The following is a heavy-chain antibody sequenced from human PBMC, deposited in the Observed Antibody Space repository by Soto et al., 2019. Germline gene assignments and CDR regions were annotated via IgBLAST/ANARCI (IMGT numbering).Heavy chain of an antibody. Sequence: ASVKVSCKASGYTFTSDGISWVRQAPGQGLEWMGMINPSGGSTSNARNFQGRVIMTRDTSTSTVYLELSSLRSEDTAVYYCARSLPPYTNSWAYCYYALDVWGQGTTVTVSS. D-gene: IGHD6-13*01. CDR2: INPSGGST. J-gene: IGHJ6*02. CDR1: GYTFTSDG. CDR3: ARSLPPYTNSWAYCYYALDV. V-gene: IGHV1-46*01.